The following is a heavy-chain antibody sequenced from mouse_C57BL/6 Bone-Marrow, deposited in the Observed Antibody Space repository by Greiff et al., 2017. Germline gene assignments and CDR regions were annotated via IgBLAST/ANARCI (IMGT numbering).Heavy chain of an antibody. CDR1: GYTFTSYT. V-gene: IGHV1-4*01. CDR2: INPSSGYT. J-gene: IGHJ3*01. Sequence: VQLQQSGAELARPGASVKMSCKASGYTFTSYTMHWVKQRPGPGLEWIGYINPSSGYTKYNQKFKDKATLTADKSSSTAYMQLSSLTSEDSAVYYCARFTTVGATPFAYWGQGTLVTVSA. D-gene: IGHD1-1*01. CDR3: ARFTTVGATPFAY.